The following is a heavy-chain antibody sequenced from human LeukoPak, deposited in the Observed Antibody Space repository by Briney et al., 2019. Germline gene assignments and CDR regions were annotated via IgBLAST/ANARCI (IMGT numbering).Heavy chain of an antibody. J-gene: IGHJ6*03. Sequence: ASVKVSFKASGYTFTNYYMHWVRQAPGQGLEWMGIINPSGGSTSYAQKFQGRVTMTRDISTSTVYMELSDLTSEDTPVYYCARRGRKQEVYYYMDGWGKGTTVTVSS. V-gene: IGHV1-46*01. CDR3: ARRGRKQEVYYYMDG. CDR1: GYTFTNYY. D-gene: IGHD1-14*01. CDR2: INPSGGST.